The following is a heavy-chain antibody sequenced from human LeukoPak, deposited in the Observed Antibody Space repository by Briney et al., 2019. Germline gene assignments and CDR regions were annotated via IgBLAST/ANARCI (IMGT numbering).Heavy chain of an antibody. D-gene: IGHD2-2*01. V-gene: IGHV1-2*06. J-gene: IGHJ3*02. Sequence: ASVKVSCKASGYTFTGYYMHWVRQAPGQGLEWMGQINPNSGGTNYAQKFQGRVTMTRDTSISTAYMELSRLRSDDTAVYYCARSNYVPCRRPECSSAQKRPDAFDIWGQGTMVTVSS. CDR2: INPNSGGT. CDR1: GYTFTGYY. CDR3: ARSNYVPCRRPECSSAQKRPDAFDI.